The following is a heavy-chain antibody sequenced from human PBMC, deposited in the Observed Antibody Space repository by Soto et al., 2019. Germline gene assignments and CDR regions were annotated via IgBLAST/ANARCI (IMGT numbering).Heavy chain of an antibody. J-gene: IGHJ6*02. D-gene: IGHD6-6*01. CDR3: ARDLNSSSWGLDYYYYGMDV. CDR1: GGTFSSYA. V-gene: IGHV1-69*13. Sequence: SVKVSGKASGGTFSSYAISWVRQAPGQGLEWMGGIIPIFGTANYAQKFQGRVTIIADESTSTAYMELSSLRSEDTAVYYCARDLNSSSWGLDYYYYGMDVWGQGTTVTVSS. CDR2: IIPIFGTA.